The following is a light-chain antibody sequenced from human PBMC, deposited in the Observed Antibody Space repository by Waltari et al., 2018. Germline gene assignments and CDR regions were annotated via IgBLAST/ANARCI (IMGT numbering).Light chain of an antibody. Sequence: QAGLTQPPSVSKGLGQPATLTCIGSSHNVRTLGEAGRQQHQGHPPKLPSDRNNNRPSGISERCSASRSGNTSSLTITGLQAEDDADYYCSVWDSSLSGWVFGGGTKLTVL. CDR1: SHNVRTLG. J-gene: IGLJ3*02. V-gene: IGLV10-54*04. CDR2: RNN. CDR3: SVWDSSLSGWV.